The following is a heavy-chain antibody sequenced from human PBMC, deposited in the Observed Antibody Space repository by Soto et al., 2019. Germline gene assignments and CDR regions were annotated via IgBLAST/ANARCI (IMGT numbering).Heavy chain of an antibody. J-gene: IGHJ4*02. D-gene: IGHD5-18*01. V-gene: IGHV4-59*01. CDR1: GGSILIYY. Sequence: SETLSLTCTVSGGSILIYYWSWIRQPPGKGLEWIGYIYYSGSTNYNPSLKSRVPISVDTSKNQFSLKLSSVTAADTAVYYCARGRYSYGYSSFDDWGQGTLVTGSS. CDR3: ARGRYSYGYSSFDD. CDR2: IYYSGST.